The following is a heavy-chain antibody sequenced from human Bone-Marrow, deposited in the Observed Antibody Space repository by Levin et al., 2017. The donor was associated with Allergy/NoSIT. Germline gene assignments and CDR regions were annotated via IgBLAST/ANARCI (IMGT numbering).Heavy chain of an antibody. Sequence: GASVKVSCKASGYTFTNYAISWVRQAPGQGLEWMGWISTYSGNTNSAQKLQDRVTMTTDTSTSTAYLELRSLRSDDTAVYSCVRVMGVLGGASLDYWGQGTLVTVSS. D-gene: IGHD4/OR15-4a*01. CDR3: VRVMGVLGGASLDY. CDR1: GYTFTNYA. V-gene: IGHV1-18*01. J-gene: IGHJ4*02. CDR2: ISTYSGNT.